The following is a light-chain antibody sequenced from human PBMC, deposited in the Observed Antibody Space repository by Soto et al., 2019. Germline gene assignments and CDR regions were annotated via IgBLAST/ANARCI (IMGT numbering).Light chain of an antibody. CDR1: SSNIGSNT. CDR2: SNN. CDR3: VAWDDSLNAWV. V-gene: IGLV1-44*01. J-gene: IGLJ3*02. Sequence: QPVLTQPPSASGTPGQRVTISCSGSSSNIGSNTVNWYQQLPGTAPKLLIYSNNQRPSGVPDRFSGSKSGTSASLAISGLQSEDEADYYCVAWDDSLNAWVFGGGTKLTVL.